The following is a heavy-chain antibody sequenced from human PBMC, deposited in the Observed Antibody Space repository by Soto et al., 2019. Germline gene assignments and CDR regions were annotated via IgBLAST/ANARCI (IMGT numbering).Heavy chain of an antibody. Sequence: SETLSLTCSISGGSCSSYHWSWIRQPPGKGLEWIGYIFYSGSTTYNPSLKSRVTISLDTSKNQFSLKVSSVTAADTAVYYCARDLFGDGYNFRYWGQGTQVT. V-gene: IGHV4-59*01. J-gene: IGHJ4*02. CDR1: GGSCSSYH. CDR3: ARDLFGDGYNFRY. CDR2: IFYSGST. D-gene: IGHD5-12*01.